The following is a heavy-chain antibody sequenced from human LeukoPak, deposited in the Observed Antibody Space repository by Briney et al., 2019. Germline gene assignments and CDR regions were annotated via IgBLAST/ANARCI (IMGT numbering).Heavy chain of an antibody. CDR3: TRSDAYRYGDFDY. CDR1: GFTFNNYW. V-gene: IGHV3-74*01. Sequence: GGSLRLSCEASGFTFNNYWMHWVRQAPGKGPVWVSRINTDGSTTSYADSVKGRFTTSRDNAKKTLYLQMNSLRVEDTAVYYCTRSDAYRYGDFDYWGQGALVTVSS. D-gene: IGHD3-16*01. CDR2: INTDGSTT. J-gene: IGHJ4*02.